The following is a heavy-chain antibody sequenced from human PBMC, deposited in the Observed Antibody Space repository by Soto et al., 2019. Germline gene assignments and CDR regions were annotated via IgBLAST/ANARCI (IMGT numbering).Heavy chain of an antibody. CDR3: AGDDVLCDGGSCYGVRMDV. CDR1: GVTVSSKY. D-gene: IGHD2-15*01. J-gene: IGHJ6*03. Sequence: EVQLVESGGGLVEHGGSLRLSCAASGVTVSSKYMSWVRQAPGKGLEWVSLIQSGGTTYYADSVKGSFTISRDSSENTLHLQMVSLRAEDPAVYYCAGDDVLCDGGSCYGVRMDVWGKGTTVTVSS. V-gene: IGHV3-66*01. CDR2: IQSGGTT.